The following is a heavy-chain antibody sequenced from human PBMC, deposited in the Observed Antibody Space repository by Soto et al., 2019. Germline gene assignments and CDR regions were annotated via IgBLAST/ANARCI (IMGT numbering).Heavy chain of an antibody. Sequence: GASVQVSCKASGGTFSSYAISWVRQAPGQGLEWMGGIIPIFGTANYAQKFQGRVTITADESTSTAYMELSSLRSEDTAVYYCARGVIVVVPAATPYYYYYGMDVWGQGTTVTVSS. V-gene: IGHV1-69*13. CDR3: ARGVIVVVPAATPYYYYYGMDV. J-gene: IGHJ6*02. D-gene: IGHD2-2*01. CDR1: GGTFSSYA. CDR2: IIPIFGTA.